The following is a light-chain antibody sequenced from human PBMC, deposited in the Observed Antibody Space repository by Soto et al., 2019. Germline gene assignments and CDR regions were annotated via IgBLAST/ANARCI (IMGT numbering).Light chain of an antibody. Sequence: DIQMTQSPSSLSASVGDRVTITFRASQGINNYLAWYQQRPGKVPRLLIYAASTLQSGVPSRFSCSVSGTDFTLTISSLQPEDVATYYCQKYDNAPWTFGQGTKVDIK. CDR1: QGINNY. CDR2: AAS. CDR3: QKYDNAPWT. V-gene: IGKV1-27*01. J-gene: IGKJ1*01.